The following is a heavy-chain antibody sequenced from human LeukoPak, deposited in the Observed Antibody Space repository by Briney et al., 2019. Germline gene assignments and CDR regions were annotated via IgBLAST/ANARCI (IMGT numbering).Heavy chain of an antibody. CDR2: IYTSGST. V-gene: IGHV4-4*07. CDR3: ARGKGRWFGRYFDY. CDR1: GGSISSYY. Sequence: SETLFLTCTVSGGSISSYYWSWIRQPAGKGLEWIGRIYTSGSTNYNPSLKSRVTMSVDTSKNQFSLKLSSVTAADTAVYYCARGKGRWFGRYFDYWGQGTLVTVSS. D-gene: IGHD3-10*01. J-gene: IGHJ4*02.